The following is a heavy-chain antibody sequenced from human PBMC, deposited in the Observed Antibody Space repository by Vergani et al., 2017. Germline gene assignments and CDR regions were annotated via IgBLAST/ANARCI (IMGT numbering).Heavy chain of an antibody. J-gene: IGHJ6*03. CDR3: ARVQELYDFWSGYRVRYYYYMDV. V-gene: IGHV4-39*07. D-gene: IGHD3-3*01. Sequence: QLQLHESGPGLVKPSETLSLTCSVSGASISSRSSYWGWVRQLPGKGLEWIGEINHSGSTNYNPSLKSRVTISVDTSKNQFSLKLSSVTAADTAVYYCARVQELYDFWSGYRVRYYYYMDVWGKGTTVTVSS. CDR2: INHSGST. CDR1: GASISSRSSY.